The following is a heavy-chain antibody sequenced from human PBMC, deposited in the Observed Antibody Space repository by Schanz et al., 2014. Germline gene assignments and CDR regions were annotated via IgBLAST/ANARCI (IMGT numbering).Heavy chain of an antibody. Sequence: QVQLVQSGAEVKKPGSSVTVSCKASGDTLSSYGISWVRQAPGQGLEWMGRINTHTGNPTYAQGFTGRFVFSLDTSVSTAYLQISSLKADDTAVYYCARARYGLDVWGQGTTVTVSS. CDR1: GDTLSSYG. J-gene: IGHJ6*02. CDR3: ARARYGLDV. CDR2: INTHTGNP. V-gene: IGHV7-4-1*02.